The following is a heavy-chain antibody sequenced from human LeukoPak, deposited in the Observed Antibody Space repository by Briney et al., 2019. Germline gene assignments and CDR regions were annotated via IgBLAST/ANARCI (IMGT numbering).Heavy chain of an antibody. D-gene: IGHD4-11*01. CDR3: TRLTLTKTWFDP. CDR1: GGSFSGYY. V-gene: IGHV4-34*01. J-gene: IGHJ5*02. Sequence: PSETLSLTCAVYGGSFSGYYWSWIRQPPGKGLEWIGEINHSGSTNYNPSLKSRVTILVDTSKNQFSLKLSSVTAADTAVYFCTRLTLTKTWFDPWGQGALVTVSS. CDR2: INHSGST.